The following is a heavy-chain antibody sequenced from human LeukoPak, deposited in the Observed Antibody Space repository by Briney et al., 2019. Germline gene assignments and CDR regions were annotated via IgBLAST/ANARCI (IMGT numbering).Heavy chain of an antibody. J-gene: IGHJ5*02. CDR1: GGSISSSSYY. Sequence: SENLSLTRTVPGGSISSSSYYWGWIRQPPGKGLEWIGSIYYSGSTYYNPSLKSRVTISVDTSKNQFSLKLSSVTAADTAVYYCAARNFPFDPWGQGTLVTVSS. CDR2: IYYSGST. CDR3: AARNFPFDP. V-gene: IGHV4-39*07.